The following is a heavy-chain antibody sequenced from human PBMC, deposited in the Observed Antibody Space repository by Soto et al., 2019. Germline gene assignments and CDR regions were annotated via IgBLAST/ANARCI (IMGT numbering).Heavy chain of an antibody. V-gene: IGHV3-9*01. Sequence: EVQLVESGGGLVQPGRSLRLSCAASGFTFDDYAMHWVRQAPGKGLEWVSGISWYSGSIGYADSVKGRFTISRDNAKNSLYLQMNSLRAEDTALYYCAKGYDCWSCTIDYWGQGTLVTVSS. J-gene: IGHJ4*02. CDR3: AKGYDCWSCTIDY. D-gene: IGHD3-3*01. CDR2: ISWYSGSI. CDR1: GFTFDDYA.